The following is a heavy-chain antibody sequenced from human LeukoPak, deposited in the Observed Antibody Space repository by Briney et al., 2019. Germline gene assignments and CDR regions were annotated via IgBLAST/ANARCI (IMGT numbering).Heavy chain of an antibody. CDR1: GFTFSSYG. D-gene: IGHD3-9*01. CDR3: AKGNYDILTGYAEPLDY. V-gene: IGHV3-30*02. J-gene: IGHJ4*02. CDR2: IRYDGSNK. Sequence: PGGSLRLSCAASGFTFSSYGMHWVRQAPGKGLEWVAFIRYDGSNKYYADSVKGRFTISRDNSKNTLYLQMNSLRAEDTAVYYCAKGNYDILTGYAEPLDYWGQGTLVTVSS.